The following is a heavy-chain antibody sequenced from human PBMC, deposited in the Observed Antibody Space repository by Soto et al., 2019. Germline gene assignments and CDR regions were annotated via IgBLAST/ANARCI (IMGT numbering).Heavy chain of an antibody. CDR2: ISISSSYI. Sequence: EEQLVESGGGLVKPGGSLRLSCAASGFTISGYSMNWVRQAPGKGLEWVSSISISSSYIFYADSVKGPFTISRDNAKNSQYLQMNSRRADDTAVYYCARGLEYCSSTSCYSDGFDFWGQGTMPIVSS. J-gene: IGHJ3*01. CDR1: GFTISGYS. V-gene: IGHV3-21*02. CDR3: ARGLEYCSSTSCYSDGFDF. D-gene: IGHD2-2*01.